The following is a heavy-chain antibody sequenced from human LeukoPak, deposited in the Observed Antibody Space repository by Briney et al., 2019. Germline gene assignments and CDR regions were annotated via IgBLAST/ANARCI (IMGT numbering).Heavy chain of an antibody. CDR1: GGSFSGYY. D-gene: IGHD3-10*01. CDR2: INHSGST. J-gene: IGHJ6*03. CDR3: ARGVSVTMVRGVIRYYYYYYMDV. Sequence: SETLSLTCAVYGGSFSGYYWSWIRQPPGKGLEWIGEINHSGSTNYNPSLKSRVTISVDTSKNQFSLKLSSVTAADTAVYYCARGVSVTMVRGVIRYYYYYYMDVWGKGTTVTISS. V-gene: IGHV4-34*01.